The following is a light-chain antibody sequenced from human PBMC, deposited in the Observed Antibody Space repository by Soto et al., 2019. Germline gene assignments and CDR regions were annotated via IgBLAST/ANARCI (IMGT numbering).Light chain of an antibody. V-gene: IGLV1-40*01. CDR1: NSNIGAGYD. CDR3: QSYDRSLSALV. CDR2: ANS. Sequence: QAVVTQPPSVSGAPGQRVTISCTGSNSNIGAGYDVHWYQQLPGTAPKLLIYANSNRPSGVPDRFSGSKSGTSASLAITGLQAEDEADYYCQSYDRSLSALVFGGGTKLTVL. J-gene: IGLJ3*02.